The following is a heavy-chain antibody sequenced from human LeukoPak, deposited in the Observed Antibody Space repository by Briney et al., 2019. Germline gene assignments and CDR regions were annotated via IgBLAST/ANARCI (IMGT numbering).Heavy chain of an antibody. CDR2: IYYSGST. J-gene: IGHJ5*02. D-gene: IGHD1-26*01. Sequence: PSETLSLTCTVSGGSISSYYWSWIRQPPGKGLEWIGYIYYSGSTNYNPSLKSRVTISVDTSKNQFSLKLSSVTAADTAVYYCARGPGGSYRNWFDPWGQGTLVTVSS. CDR3: ARGPGGSYRNWFDP. CDR1: GGSISSYY. V-gene: IGHV4-59*12.